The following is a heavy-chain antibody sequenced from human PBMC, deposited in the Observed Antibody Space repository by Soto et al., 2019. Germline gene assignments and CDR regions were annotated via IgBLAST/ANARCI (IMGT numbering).Heavy chain of an antibody. V-gene: IGHV4-34*01. J-gene: IGHJ3*02. CDR1: GGSFSGYY. CDR2: INHSGST. CDR3: ASAGGRDAFDI. Sequence: QVQLQQWGAGLLKPSETLSLTCAVYGGSFSGYYWSWIRQPPGKGLEWIGEINHSGSTNYNPSLKSRVTISVDTSKNPVPLELSSVTAGDTAVYYRASAGGRDAFDIWGQGTMVTVSS. D-gene: IGHD3-16*01.